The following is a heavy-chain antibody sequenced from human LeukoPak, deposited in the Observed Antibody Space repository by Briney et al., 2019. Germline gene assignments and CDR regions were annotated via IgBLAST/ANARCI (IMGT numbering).Heavy chain of an antibody. J-gene: IGHJ5*02. CDR3: ARGAYYYGSGLPFDP. Sequence: PSETLSLTCTVSGGSISSSSYYWSWIRQPAGKGLEWIGRIYTSGSTNYNPSLKSRVTMSVDTSKNQFSLKLSSVTAADTAVYYCARGAYYYGSGLPFDPWGQGTLVTVSS. CDR2: IYTSGST. V-gene: IGHV4-61*02. D-gene: IGHD3-10*01. CDR1: GGSISSSSYY.